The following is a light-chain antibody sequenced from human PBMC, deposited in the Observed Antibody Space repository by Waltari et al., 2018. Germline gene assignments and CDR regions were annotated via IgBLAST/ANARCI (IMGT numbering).Light chain of an antibody. J-gene: IGLJ3*02. CDR1: ISHTGSNH. Sequence: QSVLTQPPPASGVPGPRVTISFSASISHTGSNHVISYQPFPGTAPKLLIYKTNQRPSGVPDRFSGAKSGTSASLAITGLKSEDEADYYCAACDDSLNGQRVFGGGTKLTVL. V-gene: IGLV1-44*01. CDR3: AACDDSLNGQRV. CDR2: KTN.